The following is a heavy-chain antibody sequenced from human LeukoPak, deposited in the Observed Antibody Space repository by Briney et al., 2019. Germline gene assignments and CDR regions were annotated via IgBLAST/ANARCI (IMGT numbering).Heavy chain of an antibody. V-gene: IGHV3-23*01. CDR1: GFTFSNSW. Sequence: GGSLRLSCAASGFTFSNSWMNWVRQAPGKGLEWVAATSSSDAGTYHADSVRGRFTISRDNSKNTLYLQMNSLRAEDAAVYFCAKAPVTSCRGAYCYPFDSWGQGTLVTVSS. J-gene: IGHJ4*02. CDR3: AKAPVTSCRGAYCYPFDS. CDR2: TSSSDAGT. D-gene: IGHD2-21*01.